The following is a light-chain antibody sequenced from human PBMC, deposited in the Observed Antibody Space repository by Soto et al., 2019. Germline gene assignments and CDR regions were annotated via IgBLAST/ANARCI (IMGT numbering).Light chain of an antibody. Sequence: EIVLTQSPGTLSLSPGERATLSCRASQSVSSSYLAWYQQKPGQAPRLLIYGASSRATGIPDRFSGSGSGKDFTLTISTLEPEDFAVYYCQQYCSSRGEITFGQGTRLEIK. V-gene: IGKV3-20*01. CDR3: QQYCSSRGEIT. CDR2: GAS. CDR1: QSVSSSY. J-gene: IGKJ5*01.